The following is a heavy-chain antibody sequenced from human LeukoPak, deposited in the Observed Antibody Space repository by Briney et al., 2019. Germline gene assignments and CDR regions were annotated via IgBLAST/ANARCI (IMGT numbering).Heavy chain of an antibody. J-gene: IGHJ4*01. V-gene: IGHV4-59*08. D-gene: IGHD1-1*01. CDR1: GRSISSYY. CDR3: ARQMGLGYTYFYPYFDY. CDR2: IYYSGST. Sequence: PSETLSLTCTVSGRSISSYYWRWLRQPPGRGLEGIGYIYYSGSTNYNPYLKSRVTISVDTSKNQFSLKLSSVTAADTAVYYCARQMGLGYTYFYPYFDYWGQGTLVTVSS.